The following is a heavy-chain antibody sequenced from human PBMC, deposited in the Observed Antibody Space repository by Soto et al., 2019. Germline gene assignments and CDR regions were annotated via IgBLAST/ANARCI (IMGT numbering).Heavy chain of an antibody. CDR2: ISSNGGST. CDR1: GFTFSSYA. J-gene: IGHJ3*02. CDR3: ARSRDGSGSYSAFDI. V-gene: IGHV3-64*02. Sequence: EVQLVESGEGLVQPGGSLRLSCAASGFTFSSYAMHWVRQAPGKGLEYVSAISSNGGSTYYADSVKGRFTISRDNSKNTLDLQMGRLRAEDIAVDYCARSRDGSGSYSAFDIWGQGTMVTVSS. D-gene: IGHD3-10*01.